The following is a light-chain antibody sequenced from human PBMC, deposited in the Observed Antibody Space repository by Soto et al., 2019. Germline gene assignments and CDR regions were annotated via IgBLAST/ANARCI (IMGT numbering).Light chain of an antibody. CDR3: QQSSNWPPT. J-gene: IGKJ1*01. CDR2: AAS. Sequence: EIVLTKSTATLSLSPGERATLSCRASQSVSSYLAWYQQNPGQAPRLLIYAASNRATSIPARFSGSGSGTEFTLTSSSLEPEDFAVYYCQQSSNWPPTFGQGTKVEIK. CDR1: QSVSSY. V-gene: IGKV3-11*01.